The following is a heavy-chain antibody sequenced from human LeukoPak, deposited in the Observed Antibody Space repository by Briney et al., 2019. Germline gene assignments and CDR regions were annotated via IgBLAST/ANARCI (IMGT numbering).Heavy chain of an antibody. D-gene: IGHD5-18*01. J-gene: IGHJ4*02. V-gene: IGHV3-7*01. CDR3: TRSRAYSYDNFDY. CDR2: IKRDGSER. CDR1: GFTFSDFW. Sequence: GGSLRLSCAASGFTFSDFWMSWVRQAPGKGLEGVANIKRDGSERYSVDSVKGRLTISRGNAKNSLYLQMNSLRAEDTAVYYCTRSRAYSYDNFDYWGQGTLVTVSS.